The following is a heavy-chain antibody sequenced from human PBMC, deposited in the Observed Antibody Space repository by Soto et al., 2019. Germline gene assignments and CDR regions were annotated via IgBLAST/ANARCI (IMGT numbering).Heavy chain of an antibody. D-gene: IGHD3-10*01. CDR3: AHVCFSSLDPGVIIFDP. J-gene: IGHJ5*02. V-gene: IGHV4-31*03. CDR2: IYYSGST. Sequence: SETLSLTCTVSGGSISSGGYYWSWIRQHPGKGLEWIGYIYYSGSTYYNPSLKSRVTISVDTSKNQFSLKLSSVTAADTAVCSFAHVCFSSLDPGVIIFDPWGQGPLVTVSS. CDR1: GGSISSGGYY.